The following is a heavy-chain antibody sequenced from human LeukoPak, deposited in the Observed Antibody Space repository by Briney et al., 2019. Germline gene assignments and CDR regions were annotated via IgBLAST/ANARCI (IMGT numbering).Heavy chain of an antibody. D-gene: IGHD3-9*01. Sequence: PGGSLRLSCAASGFTFSGYGMHWVRQAPGKGLEWVAFIRYDGSNKYYADSVKGRFTISRDNSKNTLYLQMNSLGAEDTAVYYCARGASGGYFDWLSNLYNWFDPWGQGTLVTVSS. V-gene: IGHV3-30*02. J-gene: IGHJ5*02. CDR3: ARGASGGYFDWLSNLYNWFDP. CDR2: IRYDGSNK. CDR1: GFTFSGYG.